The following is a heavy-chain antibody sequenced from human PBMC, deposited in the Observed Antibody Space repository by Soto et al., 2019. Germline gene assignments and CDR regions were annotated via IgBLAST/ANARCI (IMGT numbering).Heavy chain of an antibody. CDR2: ISGSGGST. CDR1: GFTFSSYA. D-gene: IGHD1-26*01. J-gene: IGHJ4*02. CDR3: AREIVGLGDAPFGY. V-gene: IGHV3-23*01. Sequence: EVPLLESGGGLVQPGGSLRLSCAASGFTFSSYAMSWVRQAPGKGLEWVSAISGSGGSTYYADSVKGRFTISRDNSKNSLYLQMNSLRAEDTAVYYCAREIVGLGDAPFGYWGQGTLVTVSS.